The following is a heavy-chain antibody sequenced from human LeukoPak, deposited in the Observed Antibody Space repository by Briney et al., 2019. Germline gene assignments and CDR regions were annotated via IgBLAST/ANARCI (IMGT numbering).Heavy chain of an antibody. J-gene: IGHJ6*03. CDR3: ARDAPFYYYGSGSYQRYYYMDV. CDR2: ISWDGGST. CDR1: GFTFDDYA. Sequence: PGGSLRLSCAASGFTFDDYAMHWVRQAPGKGLEWVSLISWDGGSTYYADSVKGRFTISRDNSKNSLYLQMNSLRAEDTALYYCARDAPFYYYGSGSYQRYYYMDVWGKGTTVTVSS. D-gene: IGHD3-10*01. V-gene: IGHV3-43D*03.